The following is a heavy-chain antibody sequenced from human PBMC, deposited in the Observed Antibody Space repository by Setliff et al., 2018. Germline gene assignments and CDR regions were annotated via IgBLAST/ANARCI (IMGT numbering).Heavy chain of an antibody. V-gene: IGHV4-61*09. Sequence: PSETLSLTCTVSGGSISSGSYYWSWIRQPAGKGLEWIGHIYTSGSTNYNPSLKSRVTISVDTSKNQFSLKLSSVTAADTAVYYCARRGYYYDSSGYYVGTYYYYYYMDVWGKGTTVTVSS. J-gene: IGHJ6*03. CDR3: ARRGYYYDSSGYYVGTYYYYYYMDV. D-gene: IGHD3-22*01. CDR2: IYTSGST. CDR1: GGSISSGSYY.